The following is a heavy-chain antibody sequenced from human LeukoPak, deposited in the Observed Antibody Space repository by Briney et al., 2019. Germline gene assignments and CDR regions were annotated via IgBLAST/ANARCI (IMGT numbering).Heavy chain of an antibody. Sequence: ASETLSLTCTVSGGSISSSSYYWGWIRQPPGKGLEWIGSIYYSGSTYYNPSLKSRVTISVDTSKNQFSLKLSSVTAADTAVYYCARERRSYYYYMDVWGKGTTVTVSS. CDR2: IYYSGST. J-gene: IGHJ6*03. CDR3: ARERRSYYYYMDV. V-gene: IGHV4-39*07. D-gene: IGHD3-10*01. CDR1: GGSISSSSYY.